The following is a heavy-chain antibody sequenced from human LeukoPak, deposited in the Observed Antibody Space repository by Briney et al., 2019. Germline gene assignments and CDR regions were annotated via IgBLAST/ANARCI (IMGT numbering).Heavy chain of an antibody. D-gene: IGHD2-15*01. CDR2: IKQDGSEK. CDR1: GFTFSSYW. J-gene: IGHJ4*02. CDR3: ARRYCSGGSCYIDY. V-gene: IGHV3-7*01. Sequence: QPGGSLRLSCAASGFTFSSYWMSWVRQAPGKGLEWVANIKQDGSEKYYVDSVKGRFTISRDNAKNSLYLQMNSLRAEDTAVYYCARRYCSGGSCYIDYWGRGTLVTVSS.